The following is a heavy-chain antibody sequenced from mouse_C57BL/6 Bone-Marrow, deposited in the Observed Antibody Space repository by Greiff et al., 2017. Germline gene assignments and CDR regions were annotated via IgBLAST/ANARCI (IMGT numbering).Heavy chain of an antibody. CDR1: GYSFTDYN. Sequence: VQLQQSGPELVKPGASVKISCKASGYSFTDYNMNWVKQSNGKSLEWIGVINPNSGTTSYNQKFKGKATLTVDQSSSTAYMQLNSLTSEDSAVXYCARNYYGSSWGDWYFDVWGTGTTVTVSS. CDR2: INPNSGTT. CDR3: ARNYYGSSWGDWYFDV. V-gene: IGHV1-39*01. D-gene: IGHD1-1*01. J-gene: IGHJ1*03.